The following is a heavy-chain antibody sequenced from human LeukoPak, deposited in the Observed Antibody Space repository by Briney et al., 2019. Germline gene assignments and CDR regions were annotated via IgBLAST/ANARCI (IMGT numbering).Heavy chain of an antibody. CDR1: GYTFTGYY. D-gene: IGHD3-16*01. CDR3: ARGIRSPLFDY. J-gene: IGHJ4*02. Sequence: ASVKVSCKASGYTFTGYYMHWVRQAPGQGLEWMGWINPNSGGTNYAQKFQGRVTMTTDTSTSTAFMELRSLRSDDSAVYYCARGIRSPLFDYWGLGTLVTVSP. V-gene: IGHV1-2*02. CDR2: INPNSGGT.